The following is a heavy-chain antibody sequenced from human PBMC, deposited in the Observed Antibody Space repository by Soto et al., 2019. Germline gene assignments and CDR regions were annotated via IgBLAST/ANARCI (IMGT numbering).Heavy chain of an antibody. D-gene: IGHD3-22*01. CDR1: GYSFTSYW. CDR2: IDPSDSYT. CDR3: ARLGDYYDSSGYSPPYYFDY. V-gene: IGHV5-10-1*01. Sequence: PGESLKISCKGSGYSFTSYWISWVRQMPGKGLEWMGRIDPSDSYTNYSPSFQGHVTISADKSISTAYLQWSSLKASDTAMYYCARLGDYYDSSGYSPPYYFDYWGQGTLVTVSS. J-gene: IGHJ4*02.